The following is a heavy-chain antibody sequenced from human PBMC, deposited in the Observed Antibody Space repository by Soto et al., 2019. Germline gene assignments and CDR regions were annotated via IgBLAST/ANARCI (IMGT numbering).Heavy chain of an antibody. V-gene: IGHV1-69*12. CDR2: IIPMFGTA. CDR1: GGTFSTYA. J-gene: IGHJ4*02. Sequence: QVQLVQSGAEVKKPESSVKVSCKAPGGTFSTYAISWVRQAPGQGRGWMGGIIPMFGTANYAQRFQERVTITAIESTNTVYMELSSLRSEDTAVYFCASGIQLWLRRINNGYSGWGQGTLVTVSS. D-gene: IGHD5-18*01. CDR3: ASGIQLWLRRINNGYSG.